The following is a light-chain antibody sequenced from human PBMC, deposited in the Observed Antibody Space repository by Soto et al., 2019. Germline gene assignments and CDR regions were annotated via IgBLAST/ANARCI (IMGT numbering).Light chain of an antibody. CDR1: QSVSSH. Sequence: EIVLTQSPATLSLSPGERATLSCRASQSVSSHLAWYQQKPGQAPRLLIYDASNRAPGIPAGFSGSGSGTDFTLTISSLEPEDFAVYYCQQRSNWPPLTFGGGTKVEIK. V-gene: IGKV3-11*01. CDR3: QQRSNWPPLT. J-gene: IGKJ4*01. CDR2: DAS.